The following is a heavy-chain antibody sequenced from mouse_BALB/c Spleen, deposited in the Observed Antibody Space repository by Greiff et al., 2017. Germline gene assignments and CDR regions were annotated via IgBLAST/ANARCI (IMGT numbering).Heavy chain of an antibody. CDR1: GDSITSGY. CDR2: ISYSGST. Sequence: EVKLMESGPSLVKPSQTLSLTCSVTGDSITSGYWNWIRKFPGNKLEYMGYISYSGSTYYNPSLKSRISITRDTSKNQYYLQLNSVTTEDTATYYCARLGITTVDHYYAMDYWGQGTSVTVSS. V-gene: IGHV3-8*02. CDR3: ARLGITTVDHYYAMDY. J-gene: IGHJ4*01. D-gene: IGHD1-1*01.